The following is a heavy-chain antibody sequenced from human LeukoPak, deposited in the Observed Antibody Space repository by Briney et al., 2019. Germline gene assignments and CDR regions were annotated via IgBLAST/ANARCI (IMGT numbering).Heavy chain of an antibody. J-gene: IGHJ1*01. CDR2: IYYSGST. CDR3: ARQGDDYGEYFQY. V-gene: IGHV4-59*08. CDR1: GGSISTYY. Sequence: SETLSLTCTVSGGSISTYYWSWIRQPPGRGLEWIGYIYYSGSTNFNPSLKSRVTISVDTSKNQFSLKLRSMTAADTAVYYCARQGDDYGEYFQYWGQGTLVTVAS. D-gene: IGHD4-17*01.